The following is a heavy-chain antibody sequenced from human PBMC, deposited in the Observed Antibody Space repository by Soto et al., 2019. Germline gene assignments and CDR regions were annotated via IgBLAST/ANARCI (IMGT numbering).Heavy chain of an antibody. Sequence: GGSLRLSCSASGFTFSSYAMHWVRQAPGKGLEYVSAISSNGGSTYYADSVKGRFTISRDNSKNTLYLQMSSLRAEDTAVYYCVKGKGIAARPLDFDYWGQGTLVTVSS. J-gene: IGHJ4*02. CDR2: ISSNGGST. CDR1: GFTFSSYA. V-gene: IGHV3-64D*08. D-gene: IGHD6-6*01. CDR3: VKGKGIAARPLDFDY.